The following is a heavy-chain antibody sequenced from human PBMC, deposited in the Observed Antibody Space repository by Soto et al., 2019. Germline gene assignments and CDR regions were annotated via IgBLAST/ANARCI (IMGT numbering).Heavy chain of an antibody. V-gene: IGHV4-38-2*02. Sequence: SETLSLTCAVSGYSISSGYYWGWIRQPPGKGLEWIGSIYHSGSTYYNPSLKSRVTISVDTSKNQFSLKLSSVTAADTAVYYCARDQGTTTMIVVVSNNRFDPWGQGTLVTVSS. CDR2: IYHSGST. J-gene: IGHJ5*02. D-gene: IGHD3-22*01. CDR1: GYSISSGYY. CDR3: ARDQGTTTMIVVVSNNRFDP.